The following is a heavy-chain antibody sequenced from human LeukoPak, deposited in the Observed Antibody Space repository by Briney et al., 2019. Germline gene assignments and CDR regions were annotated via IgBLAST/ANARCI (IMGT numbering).Heavy chain of an antibody. CDR3: AKTLGAQQWLVRYGMDV. CDR1: GFTFSSYA. Sequence: PGGSLRLSCAASGFTFSSYAMNWVRQAPGKGLEWVTGISGSGGSTYYADSVKGRFTISRDNSKNTLYLQMNGLRVEDTAVYSCAKTLGAQQWLVRYGMDVWGQGTTVTVSS. V-gene: IGHV3-23*01. D-gene: IGHD6-19*01. CDR2: ISGSGGST. J-gene: IGHJ6*02.